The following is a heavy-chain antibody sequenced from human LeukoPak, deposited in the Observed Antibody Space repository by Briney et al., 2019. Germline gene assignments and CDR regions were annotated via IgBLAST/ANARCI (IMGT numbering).Heavy chain of an antibody. CDR2: ISYDGNTK. CDR3: TRSAPREAFNV. V-gene: IGHV3-30*03. Sequence: PGGSLRLSCVASGFTFTHYGFHWVRQAPGKALEWVSFISYDGNTKYGDSVKGRFTISRDNSKNTLYLEMNSLKTEDTAVYYCTRSAPREAFNVWGQGTMVTVSS. J-gene: IGHJ3*01. CDR1: GFTFTHYG.